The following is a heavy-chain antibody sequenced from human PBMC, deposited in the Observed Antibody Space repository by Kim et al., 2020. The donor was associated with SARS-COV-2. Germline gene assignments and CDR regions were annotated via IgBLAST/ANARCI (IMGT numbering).Heavy chain of an antibody. CDR3: AKVGDYADMDV. D-gene: IGHD1-26*01. CDR1: GFTFSSYG. Sequence: GGSLRLSCAASGFTFSSYGMHWVRQAPGKGLEWVAVISYDGSNKYYADSVKGRFTISRDNSKNTLYLQMNSLRAEDTAVYYCAKVGDYADMDVWGQGTTVTVSS. V-gene: IGHV3-30*18. J-gene: IGHJ6*02. CDR2: ISYDGSNK.